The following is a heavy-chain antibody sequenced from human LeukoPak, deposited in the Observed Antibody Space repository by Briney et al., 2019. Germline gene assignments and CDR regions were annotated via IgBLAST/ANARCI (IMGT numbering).Heavy chain of an antibody. J-gene: IGHJ5*01. V-gene: IGHV4-31*03. Sequence: SETLSLTCTVSGGSISSGGYYWSWIRQHPGKGLEWIGYIYYSGSTYYNPSLKSRVTISVDTSKNQFSLKLSSVTAADTAVYYCASSPRLTTSWFLFDSWGHGTLVTVSS. D-gene: IGHD2-2*01. CDR2: IYYSGST. CDR1: GGSISSGGYY. CDR3: ASSPRLTTSWFLFDS.